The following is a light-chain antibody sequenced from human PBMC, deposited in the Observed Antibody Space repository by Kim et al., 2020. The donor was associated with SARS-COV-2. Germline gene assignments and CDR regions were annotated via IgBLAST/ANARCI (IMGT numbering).Light chain of an antibody. CDR2: LYSDGSH. Sequence: ASVKLTGTLSSGPSSYAIAGHQQQPGKGPRYVMKLYSDGSHSKGDAIPVRFSGSSSGAERYLTISSLQSEDEDDYAGQTGGPGPVVFGGGTQLTVL. J-gene: IGLJ2*01. CDR3: QTGGPGPVV. V-gene: IGLV4-69*01. CDR1: SGPSSYA.